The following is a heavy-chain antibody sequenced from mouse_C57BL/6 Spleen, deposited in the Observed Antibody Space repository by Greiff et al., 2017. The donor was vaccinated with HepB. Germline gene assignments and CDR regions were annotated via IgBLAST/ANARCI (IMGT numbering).Heavy chain of an antibody. J-gene: IGHJ2*01. CDR2: FDPETGGT. CDR1: GYTFTDYE. D-gene: IGHD1-1*01. CDR3: TGSPYGSSPDY. V-gene: IGHV1-15*01. Sequence: QVQLQQSGAELVRPGASVTLSCKASGYTFTDYEMHWVKQTPVHGLGWIGAFDPETGGTAYNQKFKGKAILTADKSSSTAYMELRSLTSEDSAVYYCTGSPYGSSPDYWGQGTTLTVSS.